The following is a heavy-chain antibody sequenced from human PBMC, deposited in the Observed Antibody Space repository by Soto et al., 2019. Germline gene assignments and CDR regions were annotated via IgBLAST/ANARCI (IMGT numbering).Heavy chain of an antibody. Sequence: GGSLRLSCAASGFTFSSYGMHWVRQAPGKGLEWVAVIWYDGSNKYYADSVKGRFTISRDNSKNTLYLQMNSLRAEDTAVCYCAREGLSSCNDYWGQGTLVTVSS. J-gene: IGHJ4*02. D-gene: IGHD2-2*01. CDR2: IWYDGSNK. CDR3: AREGLSSCNDY. CDR1: GFTFSSYG. V-gene: IGHV3-33*01.